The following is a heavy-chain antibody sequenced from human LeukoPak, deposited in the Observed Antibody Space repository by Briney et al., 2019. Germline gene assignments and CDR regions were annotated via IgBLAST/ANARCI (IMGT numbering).Heavy chain of an antibody. CDR2: FDPEDGET. CDR3: ATRVYYDSSGYYFDH. CDR1: GYTLTELS. J-gene: IGHJ4*02. Sequence: ASVKVSCKVSGYTLTELSMHWVRQAPGKGLEWMGGFDPEDGETIYAQKFQGRVTMTEDTSTDTAYMEPSSLRSEDTAVYYCATRVYYDSSGYYFDHWGQGTLVTVSS. V-gene: IGHV1-24*01. D-gene: IGHD3-22*01.